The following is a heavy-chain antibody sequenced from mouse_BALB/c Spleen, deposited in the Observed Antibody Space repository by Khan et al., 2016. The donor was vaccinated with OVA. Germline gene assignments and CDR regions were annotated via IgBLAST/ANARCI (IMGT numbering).Heavy chain of an antibody. V-gene: IGHV3-2*02. CDR2: ISSSGST. Sequence: DVQLQESGPGLVKPSQSLSLTCTVTGYSITSDYAWNWIRQFPGNKLAWMGYISSSGSTNYNPALQSRISITRDTSKNQFFLQLNSVTTEDTATYYCARDGSRYNYAMDYWGQGTSVTVSS. J-gene: IGHJ4*01. CDR1: GYSITSDYA. D-gene: IGHD2-3*01. CDR3: ARDGSRYNYAMDY.